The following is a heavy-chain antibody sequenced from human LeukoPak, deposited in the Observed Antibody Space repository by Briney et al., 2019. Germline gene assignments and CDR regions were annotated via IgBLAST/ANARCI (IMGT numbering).Heavy chain of an antibody. Sequence: GESLKISCKGSGYSFSSYWIGWVRQMPGKGLEWLGIIHPGDSDTRSSPSFQGQVTISADKSISTAYLQWSSLKASGTAMYYCAKLGDAFDIWGQGTMVTVPS. CDR3: AKLGDAFDI. CDR2: IHPGDSDT. V-gene: IGHV5-51*01. D-gene: IGHD3-16*01. J-gene: IGHJ3*02. CDR1: GYSFSSYW.